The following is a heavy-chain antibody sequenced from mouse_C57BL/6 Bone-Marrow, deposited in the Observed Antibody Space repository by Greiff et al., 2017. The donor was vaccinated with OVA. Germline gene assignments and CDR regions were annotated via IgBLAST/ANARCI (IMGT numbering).Heavy chain of an antibody. CDR1: GYTFTSYW. Sequence: VQLQQPGAELVKPGASVKLSCKASGYTFTSYWMPWVQQTPGQGLEWIGMIHPNSGSTNYNEKFTSKSTLTVDKSSSTAYMQLSSLTSEDSAVYYWAYTYFDYWGQGTTLTVSS. J-gene: IGHJ2*01. V-gene: IGHV1-64*01. CDR3: AYTYFDY. CDR2: IHPNSGST.